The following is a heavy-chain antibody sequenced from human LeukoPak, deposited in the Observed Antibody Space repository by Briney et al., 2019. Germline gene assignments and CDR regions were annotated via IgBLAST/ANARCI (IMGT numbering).Heavy chain of an antibody. CDR3: AKGGSRDYYDSSGYQYGYYFDY. D-gene: IGHD3-22*01. CDR1: GFTFSSYA. Sequence: GALRLSCAASGFTFSSYAMSCVGQAPGKGLEWVSAISGSGGSTYYADSVKGRFTISRDNSKNTLYLQMNSLRAEDTAVYYCAKGGSRDYYDSSGYQYGYYFDYWAQGTIVTVSS. J-gene: IGHJ4*02. CDR2: ISGSGGST. V-gene: IGHV3-23*01.